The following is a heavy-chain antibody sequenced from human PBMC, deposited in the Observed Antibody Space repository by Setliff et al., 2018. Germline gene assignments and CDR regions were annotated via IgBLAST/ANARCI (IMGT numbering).Heavy chain of an antibody. D-gene: IGHD3-3*01. CDR2: LYYSGNT. V-gene: IGHV4-39*07. Sequence: PSETLSLTCAVSGGSVDSKIYSWGWIRQPPGKGLEWIAALYYSGNTYYNPSLKSRVTISLDTPKNQFSLKLTSVTAADTAVYYCARMSGFLYLDVWGNGTTVTVS. J-gene: IGHJ6*03. CDR3: ARMSGFLYLDV. CDR1: GGSVDSKIYS.